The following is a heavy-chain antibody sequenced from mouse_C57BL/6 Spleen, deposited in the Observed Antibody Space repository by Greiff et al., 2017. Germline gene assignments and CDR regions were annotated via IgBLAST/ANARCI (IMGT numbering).Heavy chain of an antibody. J-gene: IGHJ2*01. CDR1: GYTFTDYN. V-gene: IGHV1-18*01. Sequence: VQLQQSGPELVKPGASVKIPCKASGYTFTDYNMDWVKQSHGKSLEWIGDINPNNGGTIYNQKFKGKATLTVDKSSSTAYMELRSLTSEDTAVYYCAREALTLANSYFDDWGQGTTLTVSS. CDR2: INPNNGGT. D-gene: IGHD1-1*01. CDR3: AREALTLANSYFDD.